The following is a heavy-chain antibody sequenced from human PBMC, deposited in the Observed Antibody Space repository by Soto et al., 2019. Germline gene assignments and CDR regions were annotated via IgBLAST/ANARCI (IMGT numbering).Heavy chain of an antibody. CDR2: IKQDGSEK. V-gene: IGHV3-7*05. CDR3: ATCRISSGWCRFLDY. Sequence: PGGSLRLSCTASGFTFSSYWMTWVRQAPGKGLEWVATIKQDGSEKYYVDSVKGRFTISRDNAKNSLFLQMNSLTAQHTAVHYSATCRISSGWCRFLDYWGQGTLVTVS. D-gene: IGHD6-13*01. J-gene: IGHJ4*02. CDR1: GFTFSSYW.